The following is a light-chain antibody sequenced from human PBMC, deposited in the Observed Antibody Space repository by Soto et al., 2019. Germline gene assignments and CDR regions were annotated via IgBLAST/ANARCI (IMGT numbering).Light chain of an antibody. V-gene: IGLV1-44*01. CDR3: AAWDGSLTGVV. Sequence: QPVLTQPPSASGTPGQRVTISCSGSTSNIASNTVTWYQQLPGTAPKLLIYRDNQRPSGVPDRFSGSKSGTSASLAISGLQSEDEADYYCAAWDGSLTGVVFGGGTKLTVL. CDR2: RDN. J-gene: IGLJ2*01. CDR1: TSNIASNT.